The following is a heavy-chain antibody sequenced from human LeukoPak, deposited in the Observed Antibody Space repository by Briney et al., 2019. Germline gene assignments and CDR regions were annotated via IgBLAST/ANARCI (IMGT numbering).Heavy chain of an antibody. CDR2: INHSGST. D-gene: IGHD4-17*01. V-gene: IGHV4-34*01. J-gene: IGHJ3*02. CDR3: TREYGFMTTVFHAFDI. CDR1: GFTFSTYW. Sequence: GSLRLSCADSGFTFSTYWMSWIRQPPGKGLEWIGEINHSGSTNYNPSLKSRVTISVDTSKNQFSLKLSSVTAADTAIYYCTREYGFMTTVFHAFDIWGQGTMVTVSS.